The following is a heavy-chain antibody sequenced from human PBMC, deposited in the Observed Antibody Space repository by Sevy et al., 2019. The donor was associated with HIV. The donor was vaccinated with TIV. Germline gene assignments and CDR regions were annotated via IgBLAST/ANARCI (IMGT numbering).Heavy chain of an antibody. CDR2: ISSSGSTI. V-gene: IGHV3-48*03. D-gene: IGHD3-3*01. J-gene: IGHJ3*02. Sequence: GGSLRLSCAASGFTFSSYEMNWVRQAPGKGLEWVSYISSSGSTIYYTDSVKGRFTISRDNAKNSLYPQMNSLRAEDTAVYYCARAAYYLFLEWFRDAFDIWGQGTMVTVSS. CDR3: ARAAYYLFLEWFRDAFDI. CDR1: GFTFSSYE.